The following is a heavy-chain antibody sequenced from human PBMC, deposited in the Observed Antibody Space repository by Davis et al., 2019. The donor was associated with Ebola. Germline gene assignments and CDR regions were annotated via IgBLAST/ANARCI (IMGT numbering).Heavy chain of an antibody. J-gene: IGHJ4*02. CDR3: ARAVGRSSGWYSRNSGSPLDY. CDR1: GYTLSDYY. Sequence: ASVKVSCKASGYTLSDYYMHWVRQAPGQGLEWMGWINPNSGGTNYAQKFQGRVTMTRDTSISTAYMELSRLRFDDTAVYYCARAVGRSSGWYSRNSGSPLDYWGQGTLVTVSS. CDR2: INPNSGGT. V-gene: IGHV1-2*02. D-gene: IGHD6-19*01.